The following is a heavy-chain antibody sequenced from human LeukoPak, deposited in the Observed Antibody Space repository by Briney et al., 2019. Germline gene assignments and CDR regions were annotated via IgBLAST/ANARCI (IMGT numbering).Heavy chain of an antibody. J-gene: IGHJ4*02. V-gene: IGHV1-18*01. Sequence: GASVKVSCKASGYTFTGYGTSWVRQAPGQGLEWMGCISAYNGNTKYAQRFQGRVTMTRDTSTSTAYMELRSLRSDDTAIYYCARDRVTWIVAGIDYWGQGGLVTVSS. CDR3: ARDRVTWIVAGIDY. D-gene: IGHD3-22*01. CDR1: GYTFTGYG. CDR2: ISAYNGNT.